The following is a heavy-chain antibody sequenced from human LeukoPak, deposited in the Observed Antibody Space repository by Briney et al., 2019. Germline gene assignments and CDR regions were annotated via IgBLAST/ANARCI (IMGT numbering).Heavy chain of an antibody. D-gene: IGHD2-21*02. CDR1: GFTSLTQW. CDR2: TNNDGSTT. CDR3: ASRVATSFDY. J-gene: IGHJ4*02. V-gene: IGHV3-74*01. Sequence: GGSLRLSCAASGFTSLTQWMYWVRKAPGKGLVWVSLTNNDGSTTNYADSVKGRFTISRDNAKNTLFLQMDSLRGDDTAVYYCASRVATSFDYWGPGTLVTVSS.